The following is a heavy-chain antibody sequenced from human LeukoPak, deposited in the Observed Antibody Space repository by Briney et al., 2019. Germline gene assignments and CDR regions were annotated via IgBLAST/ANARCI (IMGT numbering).Heavy chain of an antibody. CDR2: ISSSSSTI. CDR3: ARDRASAVDY. CDR1: GFTFSSYS. Sequence: GGSLRLSCAASGFTFSSYSVNWVRQAPGKGLGWVSYISSSSSTIYYADSVKGRFTISRDNAKKSLYLQMKSLRAEDTAVYYCARDRASAVDYWGQGALVTVSS. D-gene: IGHD1-26*01. J-gene: IGHJ4*02. V-gene: IGHV3-48*04.